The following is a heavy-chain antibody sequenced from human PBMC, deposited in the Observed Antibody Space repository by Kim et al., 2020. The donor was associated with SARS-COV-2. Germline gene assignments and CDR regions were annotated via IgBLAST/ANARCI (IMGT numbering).Heavy chain of an antibody. CDR2: MSFDGSSI. V-gene: IGHV3-30*04. CDR3: AKDALGSIDY. Sequence: GGSLRLSCAASGFTFTGCSMHWVRQASGKGLEAVALMSFDGSSIHYADSVKGRFSISRDNSKNTLYLQMNSLTPDDAAVYYCAKDALGSIDYWGQGTLVTVSS. CDR1: GFTFTGCS. J-gene: IGHJ4*02. D-gene: IGHD3-16*01.